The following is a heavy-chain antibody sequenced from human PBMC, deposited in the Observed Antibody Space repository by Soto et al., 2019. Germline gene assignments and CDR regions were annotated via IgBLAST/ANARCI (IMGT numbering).Heavy chain of an antibody. J-gene: IGHJ6*02. Sequence: QVQLVQSGAEVKKPGASVKVSCKASGYTFTSYYMHWVRQAPGQGLEWMGIINPSGGSTSYAQKLQGRVTMTRETSTGTVYMELSSLGSEDTAVYYCAREYYYDSSGYKGYYYYGMDVWGQGTTVTVSS. CDR2: INPSGGST. D-gene: IGHD3-22*01. CDR3: AREYYYDSSGYKGYYYYGMDV. CDR1: GYTFTSYY. V-gene: IGHV1-46*04.